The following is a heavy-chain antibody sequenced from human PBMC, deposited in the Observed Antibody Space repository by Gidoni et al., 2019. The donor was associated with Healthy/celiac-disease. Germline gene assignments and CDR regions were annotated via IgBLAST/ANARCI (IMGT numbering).Heavy chain of an antibody. D-gene: IGHD6-6*01. CDR1: GYTFTGYY. CDR3: ARDHWEYSSSSGIDY. CDR2: INPNSGGT. J-gene: IGHJ4*02. V-gene: IGHV1-2*02. Sequence: QVQLVPSGAQVKKPGASAKVSCKASGYTFTGYYMHWVRQAPGQGLEWMGWINPNSGGTNYAQKFQGRVTMTRDTSISTAYMELSRLRSDDTAVYYCARDHWEYSSSSGIDYWGQGTLVTVSS.